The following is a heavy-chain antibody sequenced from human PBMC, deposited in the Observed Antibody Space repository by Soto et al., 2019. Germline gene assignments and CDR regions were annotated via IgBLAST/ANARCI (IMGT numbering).Heavy chain of an antibody. CDR3: AKENYQEGGSSSWYPGIVVVIPWFRD. V-gene: IGHV3-73*01. CDR2: IGSKGETYAT. D-gene: IGHD3-22*01. Sequence: PGGSLSPSCAPPGLPMPNAWMTWVPQASGKGLEWLGRIGSKGETYATAYAASVKGRFTISRDDSKNTAYLQMNSLESEDTAVYYCAKENYQEGGSSSWYPGIVVVIPWFRDWGQGTLVTVSS. CDR1: GLPMPNAW. J-gene: IGHJ4*02.